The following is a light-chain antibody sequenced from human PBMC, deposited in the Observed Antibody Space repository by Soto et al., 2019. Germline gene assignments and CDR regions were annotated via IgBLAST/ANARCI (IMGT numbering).Light chain of an antibody. CDR2: DAS. V-gene: IGKV3-11*01. Sequence: ETVLTQSPATLSLSPGERATLSCRASQSVSSYLAWYQQKPGQAPRLLMYDASNRATGVPARFSGSGSGTDFTLTISSLEPEDFALYYCQQRFTGPVTFGQGTKVEIK. CDR1: QSVSSY. CDR3: QQRFTGPVT. J-gene: IGKJ1*01.